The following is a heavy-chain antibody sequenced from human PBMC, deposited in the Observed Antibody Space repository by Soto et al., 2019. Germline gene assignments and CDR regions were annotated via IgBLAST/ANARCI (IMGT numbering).Heavy chain of an antibody. V-gene: IGHV4-39*01. D-gene: IGHD3-3*01. CDR1: CGSISSSIYY. Sequence: LSLTCTVSCGSISSSIYYWGWIRQPPGKGLEWIGSIYYSGSTYYNPSLKSRVTISVDTSKNQFSLKLSSVTAADTAVYYCARHGGTIFGVVIDYYYYGMDVWGQGTTVTVSS. CDR2: IYYSGST. CDR3: ARHGGTIFGVVIDYYYYGMDV. J-gene: IGHJ6*02.